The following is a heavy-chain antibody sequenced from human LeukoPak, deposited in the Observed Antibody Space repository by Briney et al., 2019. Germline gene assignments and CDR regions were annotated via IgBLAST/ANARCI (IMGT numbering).Heavy chain of an antibody. CDR1: GGSISSYC. CDR3: VKHAFGDYYDSSGPPFAV. Sequence: SETLSLTCTVSGGSISSYCWSWIRQPPGKGLEWIALIYYSGGTDYNPSLNSRVITSVDTSKKQFSLKLSSVTAADTAVYYCVKHAFGDYYDSSGPPFAVWGQGTLVTVSS. J-gene: IGHJ4*02. CDR2: IYYSGGT. D-gene: IGHD3-22*01. V-gene: IGHV4-59*08.